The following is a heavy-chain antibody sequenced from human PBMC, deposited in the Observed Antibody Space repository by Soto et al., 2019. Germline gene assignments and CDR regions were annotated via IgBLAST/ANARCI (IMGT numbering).Heavy chain of an antibody. CDR2: ISDTGGDS. Sequence: PGGSLRLSCLASGFTFWSRAMSWVRQAPGEGLEWVSTISDTGGDSKYADSVRGRFTISRDNSRNTLYLQMSSLRADDSAVYYCARGSKESYPGSRIFDLWGRGTLVTVS. J-gene: IGHJ4*02. V-gene: IGHV3-23*01. D-gene: IGHD3-10*01. CDR1: GFTFWSRA. CDR3: ARGSKESYPGSRIFDL.